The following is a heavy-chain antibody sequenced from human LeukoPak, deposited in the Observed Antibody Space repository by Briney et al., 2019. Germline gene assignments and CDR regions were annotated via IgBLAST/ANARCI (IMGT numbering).Heavy chain of an antibody. D-gene: IGHD1-26*01. J-gene: IGHJ4*02. CDR2: IYSGGTT. CDR3: ARSSSRVGATSVPCSPPGPNDY. V-gene: IGHV3-53*01. Sequence: PGGSLRLSCAASGFTVSSNYMSWVRQAPGKGLEWVSVIYSGGTTYYADSVKGRFTISRDNSKNTLYLQMHSLRAEDTAVYYCARSSSRVGATSVPCSPPGPNDYWGQGTLVTVSS. CDR1: GFTVSSNY.